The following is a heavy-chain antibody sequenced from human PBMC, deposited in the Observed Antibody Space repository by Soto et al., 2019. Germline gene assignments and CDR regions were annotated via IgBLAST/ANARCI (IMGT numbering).Heavy chain of an antibody. CDR3: ARDLPNVYGGNSEPRFDYYYYGIDV. CDR2: ISAYNGNT. V-gene: IGHV1-18*01. D-gene: IGHD4-17*01. Sequence: ASVKVSCKASGYTFTSYGISWVRQAPGQGLEWMGWISAYNGNTNYAQKLQGRVTMTTDTSTSTAYMELRSLRSDDTAVYYCARDLPNVYGGNSEPRFDYYYYGIDVWGQGTTVTVSS. J-gene: IGHJ6*02. CDR1: GYTFTSYG.